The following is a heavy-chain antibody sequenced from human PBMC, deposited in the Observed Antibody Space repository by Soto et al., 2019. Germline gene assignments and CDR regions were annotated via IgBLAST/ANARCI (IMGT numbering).Heavy chain of an antibody. Sequence: ASVKVSCKASGYTFTSYYMHWVRQAPGRGLEWLGWINPNSGDTNYAQKFQDRVTVTRDTSITTAYMELSRLRSDDTAVYYCAKNLLVTLADALDIWGQGTMVTVSS. V-gene: IGHV1-2*02. J-gene: IGHJ3*02. CDR2: INPNSGDT. CDR1: GYTFTSYY. D-gene: IGHD3-10*01. CDR3: AKNLLVTLADALDI.